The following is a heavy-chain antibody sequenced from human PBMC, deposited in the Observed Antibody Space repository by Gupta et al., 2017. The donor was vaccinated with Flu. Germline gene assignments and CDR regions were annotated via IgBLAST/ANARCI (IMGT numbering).Heavy chain of an antibody. CDR1: GGSFSGYY. V-gene: IGHV4-34*01. CDR2: INHSGST. D-gene: IGHD3-10*01. Sequence: QVQLQQWGAGLLKPSETLSLTCAVYGGSFSGYYWSWIRQPPGKGLEWIGEINHSGSTNYNPSLKSRVTISVDTSKNQFSLKLSSVTAADTAVYYCARTRINYGPVDYWGQGTLVTVSS. CDR3: ARTRINYGPVDY. J-gene: IGHJ4*02.